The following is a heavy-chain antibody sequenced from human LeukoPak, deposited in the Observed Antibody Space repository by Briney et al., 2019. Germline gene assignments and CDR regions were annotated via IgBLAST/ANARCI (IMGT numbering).Heavy chain of an antibody. J-gene: IGHJ4*02. Sequence: GGSLRLSCAASGFTVSSNYMSWVRQAPGKGLEWVSVIYSGGSTYFADSVRGRFTISRDNSKNTLYLQMNSLGAEDTAVYYCARVSYYDSSGYYFLSYVDYWGQGTLVTVSS. CDR1: GFTVSSNY. D-gene: IGHD3-22*01. CDR3: ARVSYYDSSGYYFLSYVDY. CDR2: IYSGGST. V-gene: IGHV3-53*01.